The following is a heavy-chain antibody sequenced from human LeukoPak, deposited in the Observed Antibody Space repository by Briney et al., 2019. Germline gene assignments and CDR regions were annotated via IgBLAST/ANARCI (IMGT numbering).Heavy chain of an antibody. CDR3: ARDDSSGWYKGGWFDP. Sequence: PSETLSLTCTVSGGSISSSSYYWGWIRQPPGKGLEWIGSIYYSGSTYYNPSLKSRVTISVDKSKNQFSLKLSSVTAADTAVYYCARDDSSGWYKGGWFDPWGQGTLVTVSS. CDR1: GGSISSSSYY. J-gene: IGHJ5*02. D-gene: IGHD6-19*01. V-gene: IGHV4-39*07. CDR2: IYYSGST.